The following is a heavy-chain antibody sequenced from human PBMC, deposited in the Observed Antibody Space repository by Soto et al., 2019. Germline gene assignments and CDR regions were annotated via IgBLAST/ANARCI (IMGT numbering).Heavy chain of an antibody. CDR2: ISYTGST. J-gene: IGHJ5*02. D-gene: IGHD3-10*01. CDR3: TTMDRRWFDP. V-gene: IGHV4-31*03. Sequence: QMQLQESGPGLVKPSQTLSLTCTVSGGSINSGGYYWTWIRQRPGKGLEWIGFISYTGSTYYSASLKSRPVTSVDTSRNQFSLRLASATAADTAIYYCTTMDRRWFDPWGPGAPVIVSS. CDR1: GGSINSGGYY.